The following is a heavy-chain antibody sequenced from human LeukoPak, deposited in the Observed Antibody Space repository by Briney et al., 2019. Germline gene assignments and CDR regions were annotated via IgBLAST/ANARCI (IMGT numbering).Heavy chain of an antibody. J-gene: IGHJ5*02. CDR2: MNPNSGNT. CDR3: ARAFRGTIFGVVIRGSIWFDP. Sequence: ASVKVSCKTSGYTFTSYDINWVRQATGQGVEWMGWMNPNSGNTGYAQEFQGRVTMTRNTSISTAYMELSSLRSEDTAVYYCARAFRGTIFGVVIRGSIWFDPWGQGTLVTVSS. CDR1: GYTFTSYD. D-gene: IGHD3-3*01. V-gene: IGHV1-8*01.